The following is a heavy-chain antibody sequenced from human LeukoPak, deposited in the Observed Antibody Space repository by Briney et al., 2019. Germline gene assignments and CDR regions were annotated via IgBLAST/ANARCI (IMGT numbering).Heavy chain of an antibody. CDR2: INPNRGGT. Sequence: GASVKVSCKASGYTFTGYYMQWVRQAPGQGLEWMGWINPNRGGTNYAQKLQGRGTMTRDTSIRTAYIELSRLRSDDTGVYYCARDLGCSGGSCYDYWGQGTLVTVSS. J-gene: IGHJ4*02. CDR3: ARDLGCSGGSCYDY. D-gene: IGHD2-15*01. V-gene: IGHV1-2*02. CDR1: GYTFTGYY.